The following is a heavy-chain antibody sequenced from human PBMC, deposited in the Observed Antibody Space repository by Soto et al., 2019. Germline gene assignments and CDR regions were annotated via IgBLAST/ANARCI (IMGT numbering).Heavy chain of an antibody. V-gene: IGHV1-46*01. CDR3: ARDSVTTLVRYYYYRMDV. CDR1: GYTFASYY. Sequence: GASVKVSCKASGYTFASYYMHWVRQAPGQGLEWMGIINPSGGSTSYAQKFQGRVTMTRDTSTSTVYMELSSLRSEDTAVYYCARDSVTTLVRYYYYRMDVWGQGTTVTVSS. J-gene: IGHJ6*02. CDR2: INPSGGST. D-gene: IGHD4-4*01.